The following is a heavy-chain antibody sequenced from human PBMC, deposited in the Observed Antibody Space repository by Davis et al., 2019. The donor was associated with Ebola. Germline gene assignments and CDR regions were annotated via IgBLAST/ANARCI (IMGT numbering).Heavy chain of an antibody. V-gene: IGHV1-69*04. Sequence: AASVKVSCKASGGTFSSYAISWVRQAPGQGLEWMGRIIPILGIANYAQKFQGRVTITADKSTSTAYMELSSLRSEDTAVYYCATDRGSGYLDYYYGMDVWGQGTTVTVSS. CDR1: GGTFSSYA. J-gene: IGHJ6*02. CDR2: IIPILGIA. D-gene: IGHD5-12*01. CDR3: ATDRGSGYLDYYYGMDV.